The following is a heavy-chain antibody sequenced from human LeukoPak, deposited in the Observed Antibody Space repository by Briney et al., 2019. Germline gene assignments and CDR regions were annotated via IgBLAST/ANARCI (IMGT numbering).Heavy chain of an antibody. CDR1: GYTFTGYY. Sequence: GESLKISCKASGYTFTGYYMHWVRQAPGQGLEWMGWINPNSGGTNYAQKFQGRVAMTRDTSISTAYMELSRLRSDDTAVYYCARAGIVVVPAAIKGPAPAAFDIWGQGTMVTVSS. J-gene: IGHJ3*02. V-gene: IGHV1-2*02. CDR3: ARAGIVVVPAAIKGPAPAAFDI. CDR2: INPNSGGT. D-gene: IGHD2-2*01.